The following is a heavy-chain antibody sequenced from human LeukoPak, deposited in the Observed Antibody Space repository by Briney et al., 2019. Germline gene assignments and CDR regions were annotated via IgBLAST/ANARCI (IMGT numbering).Heavy chain of an antibody. CDR1: GFTFSSYA. D-gene: IGHD5-24*01. CDR3: AKSGYNRFDY. V-gene: IGHV3-23*01. CDR2: FSGSGGDT. J-gene: IGHJ4*02. Sequence: SGGSLRLSCAASGFTFSSYAMSWVRQAPGKGLEWASAFSGSGGDTYYADSVKGRFTISRDNSKNTLYLQMNSLRAEDTAVYYCAKSGYNRFDYWGQGTLVTVSS.